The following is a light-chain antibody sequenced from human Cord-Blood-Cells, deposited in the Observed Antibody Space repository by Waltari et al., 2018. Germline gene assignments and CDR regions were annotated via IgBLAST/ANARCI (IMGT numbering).Light chain of an antibody. J-gene: IGLJ2*01. Sequence: SSELPQDPAVSVALGQTVRITCQGDSLRRDYASRYQQKPGQATVLVIYGKNNRPSGIPDRFSGSSSGNTASLTITGAQAEDEADYYCNSRDSSGNHVVFGGGTKLTVL. CDR3: NSRDSSGNHVV. V-gene: IGLV3-19*01. CDR1: SLRRDY. CDR2: GKN.